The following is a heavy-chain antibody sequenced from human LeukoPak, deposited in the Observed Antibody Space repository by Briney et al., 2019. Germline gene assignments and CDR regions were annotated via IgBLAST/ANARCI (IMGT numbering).Heavy chain of an antibody. D-gene: IGHD1-20*01. J-gene: IGHJ3*02. CDR1: GFTFSDSY. CDR2: ISNSGDSI. V-gene: IGHV3-11*04. Sequence: GGSLRLSCAASGFTFSDSYMTWIRQAPGKGLEWVSFISNSGDSIYYADSVKGRFTTSRDNAKNSLFLQINSLRAEDTAVYYCARDNWDDADAFDIWGQGTMVTVSS. CDR3: ARDNWDDADAFDI.